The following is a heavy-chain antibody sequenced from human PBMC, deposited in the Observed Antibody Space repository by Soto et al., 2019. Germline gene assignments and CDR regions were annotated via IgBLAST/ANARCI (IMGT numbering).Heavy chain of an antibody. V-gene: IGHV3-48*01. CDR1: GFTFSSYS. Sequence: LRLSCAASGFTFSSYSMNWVRQAPGKGLEWVSYISSSSSTIYYADSVKGRFTISRDNAKNSLYLQMNSLRAEDTAVYYCARGPLEEYYYYMDVWGKGTTVTVSS. CDR3: ARGPLEEYYYYMDV. CDR2: ISSSSSTI. J-gene: IGHJ6*03.